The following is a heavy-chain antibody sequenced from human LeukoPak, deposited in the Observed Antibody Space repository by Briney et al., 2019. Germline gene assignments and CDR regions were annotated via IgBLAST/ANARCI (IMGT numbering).Heavy chain of an antibody. V-gene: IGHV3-7*01. CDR1: GFTFSSYS. CDR2: IKKDGTEK. D-gene: IGHD5-18*01. J-gene: IGHJ4*02. Sequence: GGSLRLSCAASGFTFSSYSMSWVRQAPGKGLEWVANIKKDGTEKYYVDSVKGRFTISRDNAKTSLYLQMNSLRAEDTAVYYCARHLSGVTGYTYGRGIDYWGQGTLVTVSS. CDR3: ARHLSGVTGYTYGRGIDY.